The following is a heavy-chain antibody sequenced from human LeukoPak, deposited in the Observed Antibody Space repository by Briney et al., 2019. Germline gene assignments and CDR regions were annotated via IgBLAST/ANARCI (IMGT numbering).Heavy chain of an antibody. Sequence: GGSLRLSCAASGFTFSSHWVSWVRQAPGKGLEWVANIKQDGSEKYYVDSVKGRFTISRDNAKNSLYLQMNSLGAEDTAVYYCARGGTELVIPTYWGQGILVTVSS. CDR3: ARGGTELVIPTY. CDR1: GFTFSSHW. J-gene: IGHJ4*02. V-gene: IGHV3-7*01. D-gene: IGHD3-22*01. CDR2: IKQDGSEK.